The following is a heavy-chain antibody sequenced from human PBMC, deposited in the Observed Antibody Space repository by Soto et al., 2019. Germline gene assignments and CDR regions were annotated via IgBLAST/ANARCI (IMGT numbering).Heavy chain of an antibody. J-gene: IGHJ2*01. CDR2: LSASGRT. CDR3: ARGMGRYFDL. V-gene: IGHV4-4*07. CDR1: GDSIGNFY. Sequence: QVHLQESGPGLVKPSETLSLTCAISGDSIGNFYWSWIRQPAGKGLESLGRLSASGRTNYSPSLQSRVTMSLDRSKNRFFLRLTSVSAADTAVYFCARGMGRYFDLWGRGTLVTVSS. D-gene: IGHD2-8*01.